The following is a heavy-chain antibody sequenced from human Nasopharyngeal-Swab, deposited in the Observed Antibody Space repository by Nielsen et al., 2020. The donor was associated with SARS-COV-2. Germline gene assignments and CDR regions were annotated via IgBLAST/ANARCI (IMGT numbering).Heavy chain of an antibody. CDR3: ARDKGWHAFDV. V-gene: IGHV4-59*13. D-gene: IGHD2-15*01. CDR1: GGSLSSYS. Sequence: SETLSLTCSVSGGSLSSYSWSWIRQPPGKGLECIGSIQNSGSTNYNPSLKSRVTMSVDMSKNQFSLKLTSVTAADTAVYYCARDKGWHAFDVWGQGTLVTVSS. CDR2: IQNSGST. J-gene: IGHJ3*01.